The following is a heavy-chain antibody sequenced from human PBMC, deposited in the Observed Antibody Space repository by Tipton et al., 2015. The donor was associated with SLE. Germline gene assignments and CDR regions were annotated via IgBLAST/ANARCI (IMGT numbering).Heavy chain of an antibody. CDR2: IYTSGST. J-gene: IGHJ4*02. D-gene: IGHD4-17*01. V-gene: IGHV4-4*07. Sequence: TLSLTCTVSGGSISNYYWSWIRQPAGKGLEWIGRIYTSGSTNYNPSLKSRVTMSVGTSKNQFSLNLDSMTAADTAVYYCARDSHTDYGDFYVDSWGQGTLVTVSS. CDR3: ARDSHTDYGDFYVDS. CDR1: GGSISNYY.